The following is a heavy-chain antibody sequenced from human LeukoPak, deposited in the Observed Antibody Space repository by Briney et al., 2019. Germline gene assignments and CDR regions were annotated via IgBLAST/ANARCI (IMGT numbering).Heavy chain of an antibody. Sequence: GGSLRLSCAASGLTFSVYWMHWVRRVPGKGMVWVSIIIGSGVATYYADSVKGRFTISRDNSNNTLYLRMNSLSGEDTAVYYCARRYCGGGDCYPLDYWGQGTLVTVSS. V-gene: IGHV3-23*01. CDR1: GLTFSVYW. CDR2: IIGSGVAT. D-gene: IGHD2-21*02. J-gene: IGHJ4*02. CDR3: ARRYCGGGDCYPLDY.